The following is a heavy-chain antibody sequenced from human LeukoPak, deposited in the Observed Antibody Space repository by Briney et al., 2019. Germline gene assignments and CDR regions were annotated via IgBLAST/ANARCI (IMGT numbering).Heavy chain of an antibody. D-gene: IGHD2-15*01. V-gene: IGHV3-11*06. Sequence: PGGFLRLSCKVSGFTFSDFYMSWIRQAPGKGLEWVSSISSSSNYIYYADSVKGRFTISRDNAKNSLYLQMNSLRAEDTAVYYCARDLSAGVVVAAASDYWGQGTLVTVSS. J-gene: IGHJ4*02. CDR2: ISSSSNYI. CDR3: ARDLSAGVVVAAASDY. CDR1: GFTFSDFY.